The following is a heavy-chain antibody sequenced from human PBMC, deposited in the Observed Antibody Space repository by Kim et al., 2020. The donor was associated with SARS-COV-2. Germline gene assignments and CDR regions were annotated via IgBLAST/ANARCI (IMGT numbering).Heavy chain of an antibody. CDR2: IYSGGST. J-gene: IGHJ6*02. CDR1: GFTVSSNY. CDR3: ARPKGTGYYYYGMDV. D-gene: IGHD1-1*01. V-gene: IGHV3-53*01. Sequence: GGSLRLSCAASGFTVSSNYMSWVRQAPGKGLEWVSVIYSGGSTYYADSVKGRFTISRDNSKNTLYLQMNSLRAEDTAVYYCARPKGTGYYYYGMDVWGQGTTVTVSS.